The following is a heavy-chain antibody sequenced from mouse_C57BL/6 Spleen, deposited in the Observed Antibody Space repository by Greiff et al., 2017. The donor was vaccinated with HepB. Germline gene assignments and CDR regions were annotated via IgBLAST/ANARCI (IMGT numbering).Heavy chain of an antibody. CDR3: TREGAYYRNSFDY. D-gene: IGHD2-14*01. J-gene: IGHJ2*01. V-gene: IGHV5-9-1*02. CDR2: ISSGGDYI. CDR1: GFTFSSYA. Sequence: EVQVVESGEGLVKPGGSLKLSCAASGFTFSSYAMSWVRQTPEKRLEWVAYISSGGDYIYYADTVKGRFTISRDNARNTLYLQMSSLKSEDTAMYYCTREGAYYRNSFDYWGQGTTLTASS.